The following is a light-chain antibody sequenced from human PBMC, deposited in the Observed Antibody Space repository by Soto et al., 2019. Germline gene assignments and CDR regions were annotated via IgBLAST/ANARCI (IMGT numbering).Light chain of an antibody. CDR1: SSDVGGYNY. V-gene: IGLV2-14*01. CDR3: SSYSSSSTRV. J-gene: IGLJ3*02. CDR2: GVS. Sequence: SVLTQPASVSGSPGQSITISCTGTSSDVGGYNYVSWYQQHPGKVPKLMIYGVSNRPSGVSNRFSGSKSGNTASLTISGLQAEDEADYYCSSYSSSSTRVFGGGTKLTVL.